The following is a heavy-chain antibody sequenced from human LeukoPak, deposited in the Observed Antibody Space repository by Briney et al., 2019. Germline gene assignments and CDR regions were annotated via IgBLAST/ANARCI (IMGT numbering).Heavy chain of an antibody. V-gene: IGHV3-30-3*01. CDR3: ARGAVPAAIDYYGMDV. J-gene: IGHJ6*02. CDR1: GFTFSSYV. CDR2: ISYDGSNK. D-gene: IGHD2-2*01. Sequence: GGSLRLSCAASGFTFSSYVMHWVRQAPGKGLEWVAVISYDGSNKYYADSVKGRFTISRDNSKNTLYLQMNSLRAEDTAVYYCARGAVPAAIDYYGMDVWGQGTTITVSS.